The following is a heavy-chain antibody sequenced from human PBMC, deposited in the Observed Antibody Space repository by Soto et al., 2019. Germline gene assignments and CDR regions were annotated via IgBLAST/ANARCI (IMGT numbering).Heavy chain of an antibody. CDR1: GGSFSGYY. V-gene: IGHV4-34*01. CDR3: ARGRGYCSGGSCWGWFDP. J-gene: IGHJ5*02. Sequence: PSETLSLTCAVYGGSFSGYYWSWIRQPPGKGLEWIGEINHSGSTNYNPSLKSRVTISVDTSKNQFSLKLSSVTAADTAVYYCARGRGYCSGGSCWGWFDPWGQGTLVTVSS. D-gene: IGHD2-15*01. CDR2: INHSGST.